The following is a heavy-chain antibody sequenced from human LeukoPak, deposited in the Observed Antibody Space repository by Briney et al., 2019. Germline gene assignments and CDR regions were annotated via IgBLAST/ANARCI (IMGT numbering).Heavy chain of an antibody. CDR2: LYSGSDT. J-gene: IGHJ2*01. D-gene: IGHD3-10*01. CDR1: GFTVSTKY. V-gene: IGHV3-53*01. Sequence: PGGSLRLSCAASGFTVSTKYMNWVRQAPGKGLEWVSILYSGSDTYYADSVKGRFTISRDSSKNILSRQMNNLRAEDTAVYYCARVGDHFHWYLDLWGRGTLVTVSS. CDR3: ARVGDHFHWYLDL.